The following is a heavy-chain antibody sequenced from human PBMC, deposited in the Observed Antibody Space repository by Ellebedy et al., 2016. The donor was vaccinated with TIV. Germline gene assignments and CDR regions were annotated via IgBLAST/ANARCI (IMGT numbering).Heavy chain of an antibody. V-gene: IGHV3-15*01. Sequence: GGSLRLSXAASGFTFSNAWMSWVRQAPGKGLEWVGRIKSKTDGGTTDYAAPVKGRFTISRDNSKNTLYLQMNSLRAEDTAVYYCARVLWFGDPGAFDIWGQGTMVTVSS. CDR3: ARVLWFGDPGAFDI. CDR2: IKSKTDGGTT. D-gene: IGHD3-10*01. J-gene: IGHJ3*02. CDR1: GFTFSNAW.